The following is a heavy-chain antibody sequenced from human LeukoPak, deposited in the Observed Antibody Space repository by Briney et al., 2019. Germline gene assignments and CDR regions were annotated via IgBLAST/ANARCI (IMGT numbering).Heavy chain of an antibody. CDR3: ARHPRVADNEYDY. CDR1: GGSISSSRYY. Sequence: SETLSLTCTVSGGSISSSRYYWGWIRQPPGKGLEWVGSVHHSGSTYYTPSLNSRVTMSVDASKNQFSLKLSSVTAADTAVYYCARHPRVADNEYDYGGQGALVTVSS. V-gene: IGHV4-39*01. CDR2: VHHSGST. J-gene: IGHJ4*02. D-gene: IGHD6-19*01.